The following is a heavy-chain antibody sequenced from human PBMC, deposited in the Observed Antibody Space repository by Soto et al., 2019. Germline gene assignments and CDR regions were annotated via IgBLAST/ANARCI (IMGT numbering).Heavy chain of an antibody. J-gene: IGHJ5*02. CDR1: GGSISSYY. CDR3: AREWAGYTWSHP. V-gene: IGHV4-59*01. CDR2: IYYSGST. Sequence: SETLSLTCTVSGGSISSYYWSWIRQPPGKGLEWIGYIYYSGSTNYNPSLKSRVTISVDTSKNQFSLKLSSVTAADTAVYYCAREWAGYTWSHPWGQATLVTVSS.